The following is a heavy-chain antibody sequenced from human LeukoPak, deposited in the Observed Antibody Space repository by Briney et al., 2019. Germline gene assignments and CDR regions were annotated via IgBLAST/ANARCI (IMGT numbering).Heavy chain of an antibody. CDR3: AGTVTTHFAY. J-gene: IGHJ4*02. CDR2: IFHIGNT. Sequence: SETLSLTCSVSPGSISRFYWSWIRQAPGKEPEWIGYIFHIGNTNYNPSLRGRVTISINTSKNEFSLDLTSVTAADTAVYYCAGTVTTHFAYWGLGALVAVSS. V-gene: IGHV4-59*08. CDR1: PGSISRFY. D-gene: IGHD4-17*01.